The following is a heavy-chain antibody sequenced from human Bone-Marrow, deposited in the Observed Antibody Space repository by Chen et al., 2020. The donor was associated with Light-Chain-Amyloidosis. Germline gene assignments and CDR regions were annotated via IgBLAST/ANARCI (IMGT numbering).Heavy chain of an antibody. CDR1: GGSFGTYA. J-gene: IGHJ3*01. CDR3: AREDCSGGTCYSPASDV. V-gene: IGHV1-69*04. CDR2: VIPMLSIS. D-gene: IGHD2-15*01. Sequence: QAQLVQSGAEVKKPGSSAKVSCKASGGSFGTYAITWVRRAPGQGLEWMGRVIPMLSISNYAQRFQDRVKIVADKSTNTVYMELSSLRSEDTAVYYCAREDCSGGTCYSPASDVWGQGTMLTVSS.